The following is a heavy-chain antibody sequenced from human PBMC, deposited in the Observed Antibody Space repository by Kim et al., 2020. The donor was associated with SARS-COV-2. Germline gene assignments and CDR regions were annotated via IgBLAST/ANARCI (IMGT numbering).Heavy chain of an antibody. CDR1: GGTFSNYG. Sequence: VKVSCKASGGTFSNYGFNWVRQAPGQGLEWMGVIIPIFGPPTYAQKFQGRVTITADEFTNTAYMELRSLRSEDTAVYYCARGTLVRGLEYWGQGTLVTVSS. V-gene: IGHV1-69*01. CDR3: ARGTLVRGLEY. J-gene: IGHJ4*02. D-gene: IGHD3-10*01. CDR2: IIPIFGPP.